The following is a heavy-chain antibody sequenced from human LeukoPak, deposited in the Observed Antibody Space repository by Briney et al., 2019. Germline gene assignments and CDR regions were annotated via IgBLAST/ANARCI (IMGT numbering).Heavy chain of an antibody. J-gene: IGHJ4*02. CDR2: VRSKSDGGTA. Sequence: GGSLRLSCAASGFTLSHAWMSWVRQAPGKGLEWVGRVRSKSDGGTADYAAPVGGRFTISRDDSKSTVSLQLNSLKTEDTAVYYCATYTYGRFDYWGQGTLVTVSS. V-gene: IGHV3-15*01. CDR3: ATYTYGRFDY. CDR1: GFTLSHAW. D-gene: IGHD5-18*01.